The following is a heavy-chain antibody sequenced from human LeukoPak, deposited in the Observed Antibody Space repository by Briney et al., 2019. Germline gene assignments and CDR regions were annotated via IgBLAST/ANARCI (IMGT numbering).Heavy chain of an antibody. CDR3: ARLIGYASGWYLDF. CDR2: IFHSGTT. V-gene: IGHV4-4*02. J-gene: IGHJ4*02. D-gene: IGHD6-19*01. Sequence: SETLSLTCAVSGGSISSVNWWSWVRQPPGKGLEWIGKIFHSGTTDYNPSLKSRVTMSVDKSKNQFSLKLRSVTAADTAVHYCARLIGYASGWYLDFWGQGALVTVSS. CDR1: GGSISSVNW.